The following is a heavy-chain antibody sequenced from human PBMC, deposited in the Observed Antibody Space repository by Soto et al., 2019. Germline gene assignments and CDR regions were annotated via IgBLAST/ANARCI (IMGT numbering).Heavy chain of an antibody. CDR2: INAGNGNT. CDR1: GYTFTSYA. J-gene: IGHJ4*02. CDR3: ASDLGGWTDY. Sequence: QVQLVQSGAEVKKPGASVKVSCKASGYTFTSYAMHWVRQAPGQRLEWMGWINAGNGNTKYSQKFQGSVTITTDTSESTADMELSSLRSEDTTVYYCASDLGGWTDYWGQGTLVTVSS. V-gene: IGHV1-3*01. D-gene: IGHD6-19*01.